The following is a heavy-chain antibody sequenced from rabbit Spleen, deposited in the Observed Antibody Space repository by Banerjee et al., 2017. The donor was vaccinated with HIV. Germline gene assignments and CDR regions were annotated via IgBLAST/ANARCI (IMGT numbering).Heavy chain of an antibody. CDR1: GIDFSTYFY. D-gene: IGHD8-1*01. Sequence: QSLQESGGGLFQPGGSLALTCKASGIDFSTYFYICWVRQAPGKGLELIACIYSGSGSTYYATWVNGRFTLSRSTTLNTVDLKLTSLTAADTATYFCAKSSGSSSYAFNLWGPGTLVTVS. J-gene: IGHJ4*01. CDR2: IYSGSGST. V-gene: IGHV1S43*01. CDR3: AKSSGSSSYAFNL.